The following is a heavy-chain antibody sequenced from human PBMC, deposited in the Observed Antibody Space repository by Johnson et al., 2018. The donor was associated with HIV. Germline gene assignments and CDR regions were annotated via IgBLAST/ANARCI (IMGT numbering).Heavy chain of an antibody. J-gene: IGHJ3*02. V-gene: IGHV3-23*04. D-gene: IGHD3-3*01. Sequence: VQLVESGGGLVQPGGSLRLSCAASGFTFSSYAMSWVRQAPGKGLEWVSAISGSGGSTYYADSVKGRFTISRDNSKNTLYLQLHSLGAEETAVYYVAKDSRTRINLLQFLEWFGDAFDIWGQGTMVTVST. CDR2: ISGSGGST. CDR1: GFTFSSYA. CDR3: AKDSRTRINLLQFLEWFGDAFDI.